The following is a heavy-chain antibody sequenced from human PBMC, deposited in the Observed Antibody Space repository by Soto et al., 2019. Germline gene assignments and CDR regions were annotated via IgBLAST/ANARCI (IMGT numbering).Heavy chain of an antibody. D-gene: IGHD6-25*01. CDR3: AKGAAAATFDY. V-gene: IGHV3-30*18. Sequence: QVQLVESGGGVVQPGRSLRLSCAASGFTFSSCGMHWVRQAPGKGLEWVAVISYDGSNKYYADSVKGRFTISRDNSKNTLYLQMNSLRAEDTAVYYCAKGAAAATFDYWGQGTLVTVSS. CDR1: GFTFSSCG. CDR2: ISYDGSNK. J-gene: IGHJ4*02.